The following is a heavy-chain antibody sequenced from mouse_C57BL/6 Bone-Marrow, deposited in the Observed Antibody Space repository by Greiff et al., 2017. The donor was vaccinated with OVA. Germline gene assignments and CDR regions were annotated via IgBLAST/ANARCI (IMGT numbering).Heavy chain of an antibody. Sequence: VQLQQSGPGLVQPSQSLSITCTVSGFSLTSYGVHWVRQSPGKGLEWLGVIWRGGSTDYNAAFMSRLSITKDNSKSQVCFKMNSLQADDTAIYYCAKMGLNWGTGYFDVWGTGTTVTVSS. CDR3: AKMGLNWGTGYFDV. V-gene: IGHV2-5*01. D-gene: IGHD4-1*02. J-gene: IGHJ1*03. CDR2: IWRGGST. CDR1: GFSLTSYG.